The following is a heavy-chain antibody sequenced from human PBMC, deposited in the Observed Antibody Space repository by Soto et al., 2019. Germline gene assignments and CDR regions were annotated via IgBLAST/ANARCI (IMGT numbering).Heavy chain of an antibody. CDR1: GGSISSSSYY. V-gene: IGHV4-39*01. D-gene: IGHD6-13*01. CDR2: IYYSGST. J-gene: IGHJ4*02. Sequence: PSETLSLTCTVSGGSISSSSYYWGWIRQPPGKGLEWIGSIYYSGSTYYNPSLKSRVTISVDTSKNQFSLKLSSVTAADTAVHYCARHIAAAERFFDYWGQGTLVTVSS. CDR3: ARHIAAAERFFDY.